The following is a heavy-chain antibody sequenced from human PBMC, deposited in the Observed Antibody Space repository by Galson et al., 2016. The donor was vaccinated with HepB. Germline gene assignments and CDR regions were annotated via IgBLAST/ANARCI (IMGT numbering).Heavy chain of an antibody. V-gene: IGHV1-2*06. Sequence: SVKVSCKASGYNFGAYYIHWVRQAPGQGLEWMGRLNPTSGGTNSAQKFRDRVTMTRDTPISTAYMELSGLMSDDTAVYYCARAYYYDSSAYYFDFWGQGTLVTVSS. J-gene: IGHJ4*02. D-gene: IGHD3-22*01. CDR2: LNPTSGGT. CDR1: GYNFGAYY. CDR3: ARAYYYDSSAYYFDF.